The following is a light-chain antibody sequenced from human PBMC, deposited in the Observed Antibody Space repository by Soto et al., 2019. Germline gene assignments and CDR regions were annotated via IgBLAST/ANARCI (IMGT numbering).Light chain of an antibody. CDR2: GNS. CDR3: QSYDSSLSGWV. Sequence: QSVLTQPPSVSGAPGQRVTISCTGSSSNIGAGYDVHWYQQLPGTAPKLLIYGNSNRPSGVPDRFSGSQSGTSAFLAITGLRAEDEADYYCQSYDSSLSGWVFGGGTKLTVL. CDR1: SSNIGAGYD. J-gene: IGLJ3*02. V-gene: IGLV1-40*01.